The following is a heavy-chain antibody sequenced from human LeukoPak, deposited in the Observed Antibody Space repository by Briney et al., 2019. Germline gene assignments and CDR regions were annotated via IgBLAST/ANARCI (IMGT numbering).Heavy chain of an antibody. J-gene: IGHJ4*02. Sequence: PGGSLRLSCAASGFTFDDYGMSWVRQAPGKGLEWVSGINWNGGITGSADSVKGRFTISRDNAKNSLYLQMNSLRAEDTALYYCAREVIDCSGGSCYSFVFYYWGQGTLVTVSS. CDR3: AREVIDCSGGSCYSFVFYY. CDR2: INWNGGIT. D-gene: IGHD2-15*01. CDR1: GFTFDDYG. V-gene: IGHV3-20*04.